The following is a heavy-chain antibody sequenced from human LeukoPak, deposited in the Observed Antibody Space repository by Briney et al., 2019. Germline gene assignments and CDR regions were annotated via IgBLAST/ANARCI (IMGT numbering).Heavy chain of an antibody. D-gene: IGHD2-2*01. CDR1: GFTFSSYA. V-gene: IGHV3-30-3*01. J-gene: IGHJ6*02. Sequence: PGGSLRLSCAASGFTFSSYAMHLVRQAPGKGLEWVAVTSDDGSNKYYADSVKGRFTISRDNSKNTLYLQMNSLRAEDTAVYYCARDQYCSSTSCPYYYYGMDVWGQGTTVTVSS. CDR2: TSDDGSNK. CDR3: ARDQYCSSTSCPYYYYGMDV.